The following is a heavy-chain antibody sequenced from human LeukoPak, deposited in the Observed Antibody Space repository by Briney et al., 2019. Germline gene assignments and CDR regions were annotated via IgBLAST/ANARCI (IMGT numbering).Heavy chain of an antibody. CDR2: ISGSGDFT. V-gene: IGHV3-23*01. Sequence: GGSLRLSCAASGFTFSSYAMSWVRQAPGKGLEWVSGISGSGDFTYNADSVKGRFTISRDNSKNTLYLQMNSLRAEDTAVYYCAESGFSGALDHWGQGTLVTVSP. CDR3: AESGFSGALDH. CDR1: GFTFSSYA. J-gene: IGHJ4*02. D-gene: IGHD5-12*01.